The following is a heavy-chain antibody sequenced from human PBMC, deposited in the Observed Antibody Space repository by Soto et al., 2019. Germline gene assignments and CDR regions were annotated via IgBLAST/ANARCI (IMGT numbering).Heavy chain of an antibody. CDR1: GFTCSSYG. D-gene: IGHD5-12*01. Sequence: QVQLVESGGGVVQPGRSLRLSCAASGFTCSSYGMHWVRQAPGKGLEWVAVIWYDGSNKYYADSVKGRFTIARDNSKNTLYLQMNGLRAEDTAVYYCAREFSGYDFGYWGQGTLVTVSS. CDR3: AREFSGYDFGY. V-gene: IGHV3-33*01. CDR2: IWYDGSNK. J-gene: IGHJ4*02.